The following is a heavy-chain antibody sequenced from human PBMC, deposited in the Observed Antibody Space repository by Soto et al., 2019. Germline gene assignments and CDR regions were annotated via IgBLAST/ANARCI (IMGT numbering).Heavy chain of an antibody. V-gene: IGHV3-49*04. CDR2: IRSKAYGGTT. J-gene: IGHJ6*02. CDR1: GFTFGDYA. CDR3: TRYGMDV. Sequence: TGGSLRLSCTASGFTFGDYAMSWVRQAPGKGLEWVGFIRSKAYGGTTEYAASVKGRFTISRDDSKSIAYLQMNSLKTEDTAVYYCTRYGMDVWGRGTTVTVSS.